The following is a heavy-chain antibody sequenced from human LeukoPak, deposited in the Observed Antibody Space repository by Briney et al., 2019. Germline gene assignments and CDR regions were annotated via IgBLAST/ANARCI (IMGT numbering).Heavy chain of an antibody. V-gene: IGHV3-21*01. CDR2: ISSSRYI. CDR1: GFTFSSYS. J-gene: IGHJ4*02. CDR3: ARDRGLLDY. Sequence: GGSLRLSCAASGFTFSSYSMNWVRQAPGRGLEWVSSISSSRYIYYADSVKGRFTISRDNAKNSLYLQMNSLRAEDTAVYYCARDRGLLDYWGQGALVTVSS. D-gene: IGHD3-10*01.